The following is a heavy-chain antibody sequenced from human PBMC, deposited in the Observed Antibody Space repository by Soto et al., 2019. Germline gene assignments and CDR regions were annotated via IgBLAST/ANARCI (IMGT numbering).Heavy chain of an antibody. CDR3: ARGSGHNYYYMDV. CDR1: AFSFSTYN. Sequence: GGSLRLSCAASAFSFSTYNMNWVRQAPGGGLECISYISSRGDTIYYADSVRGRFTVSRDDAKDSLYLQMNSLRAEDTAVYYCARGSGHNYYYMDVWGKGTTVTVSS. V-gene: IGHV3-48*01. J-gene: IGHJ6*03. CDR2: ISSRGDTI. D-gene: IGHD3-16*01.